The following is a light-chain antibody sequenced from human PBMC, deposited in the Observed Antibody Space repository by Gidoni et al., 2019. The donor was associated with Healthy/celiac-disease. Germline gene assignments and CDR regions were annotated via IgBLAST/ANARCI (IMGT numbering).Light chain of an antibody. V-gene: IGLV1-40*01. CDR2: GNS. CDR1: SSNIGAGYD. J-gene: IGLJ2*01. CDR3: QSCDSGLSGPVV. Sequence: QSVLTQPPSVSGAPGQRVTISCTGASSNIGAGYDVHWYQQLPGSAPKLLIFGNSNRPSEVPDRFSSSKSGASASLAITGLQAEDEADYYCQSCDSGLSGPVVFGGGTKLTVL.